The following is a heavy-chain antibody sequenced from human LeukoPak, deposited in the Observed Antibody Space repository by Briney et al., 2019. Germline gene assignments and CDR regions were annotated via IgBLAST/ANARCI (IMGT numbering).Heavy chain of an antibody. CDR3: ARVVRRYGANWFDP. Sequence: PSETLSLTCTVSGGSISSGGYYWSWIRQHPGKGLEWIGYIYYSGSTYYNPSLKSRVTISVDTSKNQFSLKLSSVTAADTAVYYCARVVRRYGANWFDPWGQGTLVTVSS. CDR1: GGSISSGGYY. V-gene: IGHV4-31*03. J-gene: IGHJ5*02. D-gene: IGHD2-21*01. CDR2: IYYSGST.